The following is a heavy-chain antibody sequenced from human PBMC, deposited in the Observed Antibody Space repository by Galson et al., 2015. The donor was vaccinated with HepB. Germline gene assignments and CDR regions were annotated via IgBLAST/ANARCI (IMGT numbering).Heavy chain of an antibody. CDR2: ISRSSNKI. CDR3: VREDTTVIAASKLDF. V-gene: IGHV3-48*01. D-gene: IGHD2/OR15-2a*01. Sequence: SLRLSCAASGFTFYGYSMNWVRQAPGKGLEWVAHISRSSNKIYYADSVEGRFTISRDNAKNSLSLQMNSLRGEDTALYYCVREDTTVIAASKLDFWGRGTLVTVSA. J-gene: IGHJ4*02. CDR1: GFTFYGYS.